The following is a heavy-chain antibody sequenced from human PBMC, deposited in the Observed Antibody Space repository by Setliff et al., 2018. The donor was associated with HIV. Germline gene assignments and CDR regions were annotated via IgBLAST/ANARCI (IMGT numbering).Heavy chain of an antibody. CDR1: GYTFTSYP. CDR3: ARDRPHQHYFELYSFYYMEL. J-gene: IGHJ6*03. V-gene: IGHV1-46*01. D-gene: IGHD3-10*01. CDR2: INTSGGSA. Sequence: GASVKVSCKASGYTFTSYPMHWVRQAPGQGLEWMGVINTSGGSAGYAEKCRGRVTMTRDTSTNTVYMDLRNLRSEDTAVYYCARDRPHQHYFELYSFYYMELWGKGTTVTVSS.